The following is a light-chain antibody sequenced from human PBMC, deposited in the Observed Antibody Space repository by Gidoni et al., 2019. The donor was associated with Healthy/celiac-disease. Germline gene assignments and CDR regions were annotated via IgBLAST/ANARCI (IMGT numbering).Light chain of an antibody. V-gene: IGLV2-14*01. CDR3: SSYTSSSTLPYV. Sequence: QSALTQPASVSGSPGQSITISCTGTSSDVGGYNYVSWYQKHPGKAPKLIIYEVSHRPSGVSNRFSGSQSGNTASLTISVLQAEDEADYYCSSYTSSSTLPYVFGTGTKVTVL. CDR2: EVS. J-gene: IGLJ1*01. CDR1: SSDVGGYNY.